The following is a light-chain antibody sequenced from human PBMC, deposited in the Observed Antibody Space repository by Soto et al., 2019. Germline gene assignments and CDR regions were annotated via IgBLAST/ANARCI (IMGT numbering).Light chain of an antibody. Sequence: DIVMTQSPDSLAVSLGERATINCKSSQSVLYSSNNKNYLAWYQQKPGQPPKLLIYWASTRESGVPDRFSGSGSGTEFTLTISSLQAADVAVYYCQQYYSTPPTFGQGTKVEIK. V-gene: IGKV4-1*01. J-gene: IGKJ1*01. CDR1: QSVLYSSNNKNY. CDR3: QQYYSTPPT. CDR2: WAS.